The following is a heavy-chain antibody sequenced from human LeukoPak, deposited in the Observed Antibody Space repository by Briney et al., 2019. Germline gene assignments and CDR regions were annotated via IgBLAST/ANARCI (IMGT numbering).Heavy chain of an antibody. CDR3: ARDYGGNPDFDY. D-gene: IGHD4-23*01. CDR1: GFTFSSYS. V-gene: IGHV3-21*01. J-gene: IGHJ4*02. CDR2: ISSSSSSYI. Sequence: GGSLRLSCAASGFTFSSYSMNWVRQAPGKGLERVSSISSSSSSYIYYADSVKGRFTISRDNAKNSLYLQMNSLRAEDTAVYYCARDYGGNPDFDYWGQGTLVTVSS.